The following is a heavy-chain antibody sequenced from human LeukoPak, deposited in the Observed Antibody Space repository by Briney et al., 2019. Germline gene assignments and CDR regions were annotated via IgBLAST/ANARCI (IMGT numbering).Heavy chain of an antibody. CDR3: AKDILVRGAHDAFDI. J-gene: IGHJ3*02. CDR2: ISWNSGSI. V-gene: IGHV3-9*01. Sequence: GRSLRLSCAASGFTFDDYAMHWVRQAPGKGLEWVSGISWNSGSIGYADSVKGRFTISRDNAKNSLYLQMNSLRAEDTALYYCAKDILVRGAHDAFDIWGQGTMVTVSS. D-gene: IGHD3-10*01. CDR1: GFTFDDYA.